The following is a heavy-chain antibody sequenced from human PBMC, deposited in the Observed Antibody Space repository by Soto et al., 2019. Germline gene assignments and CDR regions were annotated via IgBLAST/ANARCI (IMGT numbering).Heavy chain of an antibody. Sequence: SVKVSFKASCYTFTSYGISWVRQAPGQGLEWMGWISAYNGNTNYAQKLQGRVTMTTDTSTSTAYMELRSLRSDDTAVYYCAREYDYVWGSYRYSDYWGQGTLVTVSS. V-gene: IGHV1-18*04. CDR2: ISAYNGNT. CDR3: AREYDYVWGSYRYSDY. D-gene: IGHD3-16*02. CDR1: CYTFTSYG. J-gene: IGHJ4*02.